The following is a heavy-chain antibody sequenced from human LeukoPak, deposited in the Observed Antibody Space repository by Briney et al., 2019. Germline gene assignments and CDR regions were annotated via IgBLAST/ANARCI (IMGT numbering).Heavy chain of an antibody. D-gene: IGHD4-23*01. Sequence: PSETLSLNCSVSSGSISSYYWSWIRQPPGKGLEYVGYIYYSGSTNYNPSLKSRVTISVDTSKNQFSLKLTSVTAADTAVYYCARVGSDYGGKGYFDYWGQGTLVTVSS. CDR3: ARVGSDYGGKGYFDY. CDR1: SGSISSYY. J-gene: IGHJ4*02. V-gene: IGHV4-59*01. CDR2: IYYSGST.